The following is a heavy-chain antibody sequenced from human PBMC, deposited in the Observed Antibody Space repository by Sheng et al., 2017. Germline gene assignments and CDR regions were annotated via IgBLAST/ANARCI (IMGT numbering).Heavy chain of an antibody. V-gene: IGHV1-2*02. Sequence: QVQLVQSGAEVKKPGASVKVSCKASGYTLSDYYVHWVRQAPGQGLEWMGWINPKSGFTDSAQKFQGRVAMTRDTSINTAYLEVRRLRSGDTAVYYCARDRGFCSGTKCYPDFWG. CDR2: INPKSGFT. J-gene: IGHJ4*01. CDR1: GYTLSDYY. D-gene: IGHD2-2*01. CDR3: ARDRGFCSGTKCYPDF.